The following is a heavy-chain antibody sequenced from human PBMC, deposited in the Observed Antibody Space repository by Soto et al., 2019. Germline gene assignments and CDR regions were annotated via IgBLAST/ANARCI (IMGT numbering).Heavy chain of an antibody. J-gene: IGHJ4*02. CDR3: ARGHYEITGAPDY. D-gene: IGHD3-22*01. V-gene: IGHV4-31*03. Sequence: QVQLQESGPGLVKPSLTLSLTCTVSGGSISSGGYYWNWIRQHPGKGLEWIGYIYYSGNTYYTPSLKSRVTISVDTSKNQFSLKLSSVTTADTAVYYCARGHYEITGAPDYWGQGTLVTVSS. CDR1: GGSISSGGYY. CDR2: IYYSGNT.